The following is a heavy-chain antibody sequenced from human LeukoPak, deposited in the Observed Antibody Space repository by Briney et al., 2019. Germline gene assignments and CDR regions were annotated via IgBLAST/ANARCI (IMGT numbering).Heavy chain of an antibody. V-gene: IGHV3-11*04. CDR3: ARTPAIWSGGPLRGGYDY. Sequence: PGGSLRLSCAASGFTFSDYYMSWIRQAPGKGLEWVSYISSSGSTIYYADSVKGRFTISRDNAKNSLYLQMNSLRAEDTAVYYCARTPAIWSGGPLRGGYDYWGQGTLVTVSS. J-gene: IGHJ4*02. CDR2: ISSSGSTI. D-gene: IGHD4-23*01. CDR1: GFTFSDYY.